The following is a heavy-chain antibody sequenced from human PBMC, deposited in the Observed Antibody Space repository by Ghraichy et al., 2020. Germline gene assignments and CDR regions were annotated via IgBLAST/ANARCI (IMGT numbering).Heavy chain of an antibody. V-gene: IGHV3-53*01. CDR2: LHSNGDT. CDR1: GLSVSDHY. CDR3: ARTVYAGSGNHYLDY. D-gene: IGHD3-10*01. J-gene: IGHJ4*02. Sequence: GGSRRLSCAASGLSVSDHYMSWVRRAPGKGLEWVSFLHSNGDTFYAGSVKGRFIISRDDSMNTLYLQMISLRAKDTAVYYCARTVYAGSGNHYLDYWGQGTLVTVSS.